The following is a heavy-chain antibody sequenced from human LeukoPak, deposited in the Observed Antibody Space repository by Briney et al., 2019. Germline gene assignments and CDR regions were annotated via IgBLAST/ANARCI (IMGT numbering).Heavy chain of an antibody. CDR3: AKEQRGYSGYMVGSCSDR. J-gene: IGHJ5*02. Sequence: GGSLLLSCAASGFTFGSYSMSWVRQAPGKGLEWVSSISGSGGSTYYADSVKGRFTISRDNSKKTLYLQMNSLRAEDTALYYCAKEQRGYSGYMVGSCSDRWGQGTLVTVSS. CDR2: ISGSGGST. CDR1: GFTFGSYS. D-gene: IGHD5-12*01. V-gene: IGHV3-23*01.